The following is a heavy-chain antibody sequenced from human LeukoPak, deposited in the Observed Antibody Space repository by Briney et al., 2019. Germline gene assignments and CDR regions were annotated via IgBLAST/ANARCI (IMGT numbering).Heavy chain of an antibody. V-gene: IGHV1-46*01. CDR3: ARIRDGYNDAYDI. Sequence: ASVKVSCKASGGTFSSYAISWVRQAPGQGLEWMGLINPGGANTNYAQNFQGRVTMTRDTSTSTVYMELSSLRSEDTAIYYCARIRDGYNDAYDIWGQGTVVTVPS. CDR2: INPGGANT. CDR1: GGTFSSYA. J-gene: IGHJ3*02. D-gene: IGHD5-24*01.